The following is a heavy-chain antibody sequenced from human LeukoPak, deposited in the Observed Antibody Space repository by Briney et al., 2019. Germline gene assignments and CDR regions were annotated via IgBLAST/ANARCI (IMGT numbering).Heavy chain of an antibody. D-gene: IGHD1-26*01. Sequence: ASVKVSCKASGYTFTGYYMHWVRQAPGQGLEWMGWINPNSGGTNYAQKFQGRVTMTRDTSISTAYMELSRLRSDDTAVYYCARGEWELPNYWYFDLWGRGPLVTVSS. J-gene: IGHJ2*01. V-gene: IGHV1-2*02. CDR3: ARGEWELPNYWYFDL. CDR2: INPNSGGT. CDR1: GYTFTGYY.